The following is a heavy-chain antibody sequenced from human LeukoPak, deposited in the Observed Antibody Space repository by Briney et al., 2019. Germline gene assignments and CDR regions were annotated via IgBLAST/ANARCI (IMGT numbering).Heavy chain of an antibody. V-gene: IGHV4-59*01. D-gene: IGHD3-10*01. CDR3: ARARGVITGYFDY. CDR1: GGSISSYY. Sequence: SETLSLTCTVSGGSISSYYWSWTRQPPGKGLEWIGYIYYSGSTNYNPSLKSRVTISVDTSKNQFSLKLSSVTAADTAVYYCARARGVITGYFDYWGQGTLVTVSS. J-gene: IGHJ4*02. CDR2: IYYSGST.